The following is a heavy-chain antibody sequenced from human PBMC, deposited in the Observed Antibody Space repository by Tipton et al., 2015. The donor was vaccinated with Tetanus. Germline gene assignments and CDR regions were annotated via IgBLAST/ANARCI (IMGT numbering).Heavy chain of an antibody. J-gene: IGHJ4*02. CDR2: ISAYNGNT. V-gene: IGHV1-18*01. CDR3: AREATTLEMATHGNYVGY. D-gene: IGHD5-24*01. Sequence: QSGAEVKKPGASVKVSCKASGYTFTSYGISWVRQAPGQGLEWMGWISAYNGNTNYAQKLQGRVTMTTDTSTSTAYMELRSLRSDDTAVYYCAREATTLEMATHGNYVGYWGRGTLVTVSS. CDR1: GYTFTSYG.